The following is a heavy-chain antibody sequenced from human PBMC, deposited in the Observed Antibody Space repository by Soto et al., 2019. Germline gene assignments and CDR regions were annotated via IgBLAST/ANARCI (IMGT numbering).Heavy chain of an antibody. D-gene: IGHD1-26*01. V-gene: IGHV4-39*01. CDR2: IKYSGTT. CDR3: ARLFPHSGSYLDY. Sequence: SETLSLTCAVSGGSIDNVYWWSWVRQPPGKGLEWIASIKYSGTTFYNPSLKSRVTISVDTSKNQFSLKLSSVTAADTTVYYCARLFPHSGSYLDYWGQGTLVTVSS. CDR1: GGSIDNVYW. J-gene: IGHJ4*02.